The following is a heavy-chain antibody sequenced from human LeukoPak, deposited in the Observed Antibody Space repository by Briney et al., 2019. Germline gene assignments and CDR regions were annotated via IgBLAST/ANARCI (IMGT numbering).Heavy chain of an antibody. J-gene: IGHJ4*02. CDR1: GFTFSSYW. CDR2: IKQDGSEK. D-gene: IGHD6-19*01. V-gene: IGHV3-7*03. Sequence: GGSLRLSCAASGFTFSSYWMSWVRQAPGKGLEWVANIKQDGSEKYYVDSVKGRFTISRDNAKNSLYLRMNSLRAEDTAVYYCAREVGEIAVAGMGAFDYWGQGTLVTVSS. CDR3: AREVGEIAVAGMGAFDY.